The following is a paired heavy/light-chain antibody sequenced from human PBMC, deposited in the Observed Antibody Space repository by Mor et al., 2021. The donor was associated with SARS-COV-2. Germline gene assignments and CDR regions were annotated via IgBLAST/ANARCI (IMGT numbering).Light chain of an antibody. Sequence: DIVMTQSPDSLTVSLGERATINCKSSQSVTSSSNNKNCLAWYQQKPGQPPKLLVYWASTRESGVPDRFSGSGSGTDFTLTISSLQAEDVAVYYCQQYYSTPPTFGGGTKVEIK. V-gene: IGKV4-1*01. CDR2: WAS. J-gene: IGKJ4*01. CDR1: QSVTSSSNNKNC. CDR3: QQYYSTPPT.
Heavy chain of an antibody. CDR2: ILWDDAK. J-gene: IGHJ5*02. V-gene: IGHV2-5*02. Sequence: QITLKESGPTLVKPTQTLTLTCRFSGFSLTTSGVGVAWIRQPPGKALEWLALILWDDAKLYSPSLKSRLTLTKDTSKNEVVLTMTNMDPVDTATYYCARRHIAAAGSGKDWFGPWGPGTLVTVSS. CDR1: GFSLTTSGVG. D-gene: IGHD6-13*01. CDR3: ARRHIAAAGSGKDWFGP.